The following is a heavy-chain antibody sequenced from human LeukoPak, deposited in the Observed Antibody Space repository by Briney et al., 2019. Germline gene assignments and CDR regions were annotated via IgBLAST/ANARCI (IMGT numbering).Heavy chain of an antibody. D-gene: IGHD4-17*01. CDR1: GGSISSSSYY. CDR2: IYYSGST. CDR3: AREDYGDYGGDY. Sequence: SETLSLTCTVSGGSISSSSYYWGWIRQPPGKGLEWIGSIYYSGSTYYNPSLKSRVTIPVDTSKNQFSLKLSSVTAADTAVYYCAREDYGDYGGDYWGQGTLVTVSS. V-gene: IGHV4-39*07. J-gene: IGHJ4*02.